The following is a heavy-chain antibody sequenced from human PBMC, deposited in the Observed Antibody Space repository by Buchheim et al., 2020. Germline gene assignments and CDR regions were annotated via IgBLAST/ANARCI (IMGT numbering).Heavy chain of an antibody. Sequence: QVQLVQSGAEVKKPGSSVKVSCKASGGTFSSYAISWVRQAPGQGLEWMGGIIPIFGTANYAQKFQGRVTITADESTRTAYMELSSLRSDDTAVYYCARGIPEPDIVVVVAASYGMDVWGQGTT. D-gene: IGHD2-15*01. V-gene: IGHV1-69*01. CDR1: GGTFSSYA. J-gene: IGHJ6*02. CDR2: IIPIFGTA. CDR3: ARGIPEPDIVVVVAASYGMDV.